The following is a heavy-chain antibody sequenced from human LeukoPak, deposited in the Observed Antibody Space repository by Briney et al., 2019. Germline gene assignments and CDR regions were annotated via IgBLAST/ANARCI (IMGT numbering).Heavy chain of an antibody. Sequence: ASVKVSCKASGYTFTSYDINWVRQATGQGLEWMGWMNPNSGNTGYAQKFQGRVTMTRNTSISTAYVELSSLRSEDTAVYYCARVGVYGDYDGGYDAFDIWGQGTMVTVSS. V-gene: IGHV1-8*01. D-gene: IGHD4-17*01. J-gene: IGHJ3*02. CDR3: ARVGVYGDYDGGYDAFDI. CDR2: MNPNSGNT. CDR1: GYTFTSYD.